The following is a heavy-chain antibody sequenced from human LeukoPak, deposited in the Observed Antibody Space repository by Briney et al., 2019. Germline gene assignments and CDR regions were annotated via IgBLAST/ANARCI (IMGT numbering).Heavy chain of an antibody. V-gene: IGHV4-59*12. D-gene: IGHD1-26*01. CDR2: IEYSGST. Sequence: SETLSLTCIVSGGSTNSYYWSWIRQPPGKGLEWIGYIEYSGSTTYNPSLKSRVSISLDTSKSQVSLKVTSLTVADTAVYYCARKGASNWFDPWGQGTLVTVSS. J-gene: IGHJ5*02. CDR3: ARKGASNWFDP. CDR1: GGSTNSYY.